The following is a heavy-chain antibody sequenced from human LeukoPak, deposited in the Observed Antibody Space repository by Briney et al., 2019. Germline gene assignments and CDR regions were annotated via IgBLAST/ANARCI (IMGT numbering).Heavy chain of an antibody. V-gene: IGHV3-7*01. CDR3: ARENIVVVPAKDAFDI. CDR2: IKQDGSEK. Sequence: GGSLRLSCAASGFTFSSYWMSWVRQAPGKGLEWVANIKQDGSEKYYVDSVKGRFTISRVNAKNSLYQQMTSLRAEDTAVYYCARENIVVVPAKDAFDIWGQGTMVTVSS. CDR1: GFTFSSYW. J-gene: IGHJ3*02. D-gene: IGHD2-2*01.